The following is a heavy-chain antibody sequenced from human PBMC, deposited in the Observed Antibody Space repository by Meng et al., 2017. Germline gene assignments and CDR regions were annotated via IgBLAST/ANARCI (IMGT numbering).Heavy chain of an antibody. V-gene: IGHV4-59*01. CDR3: ARKGPYSGYDSYYFDY. J-gene: IGHJ4*02. Sequence: SETLSLTCTVSGGSISSYYWSWIRQPPGKGLEWIGYIYYSGSTNYNPSLKSRVTISVDTSKNQFSLKLSSVTAADTAVYYCARKGPYSGYDSYYFDYWVQGTLVTVSS. D-gene: IGHD5-12*01. CDR1: GGSISSYY. CDR2: IYYSGST.